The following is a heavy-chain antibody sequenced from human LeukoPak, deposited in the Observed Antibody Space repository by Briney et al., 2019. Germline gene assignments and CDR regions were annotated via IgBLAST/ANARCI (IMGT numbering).Heavy chain of an antibody. CDR3: AGSSGYYYIYLYYFDY. J-gene: IGHJ4*02. Sequence: GGCLRLSCAVSVFTLRSYAMSWVSQAPGKGLEWVSAVSGSGDSKYYEDSVKGRFTISRDNSKNTLYLQMNSLRAEDTAVYYCAGSSGYYYIYLYYFDYWGQGTLVTVSS. V-gene: IGHV3-23*01. D-gene: IGHD3-22*01. CDR1: VFTLRSYA. CDR2: VSGSGDSK.